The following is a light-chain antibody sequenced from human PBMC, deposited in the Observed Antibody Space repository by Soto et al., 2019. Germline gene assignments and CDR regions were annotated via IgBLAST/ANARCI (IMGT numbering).Light chain of an antibody. V-gene: IGKV1-5*03. Sequence: DVQMTQSPSTLSASVGDRVTITCRASQSINSWLAWYQLKPGKAPNLLIYKASSLESGVPSRFSGSGSGTEFTLTISSLQPDDFATYYCQQYNDYRLTVGGGTKVEIK. CDR3: QQYNDYRLT. CDR2: KAS. J-gene: IGKJ4*01. CDR1: QSINSW.